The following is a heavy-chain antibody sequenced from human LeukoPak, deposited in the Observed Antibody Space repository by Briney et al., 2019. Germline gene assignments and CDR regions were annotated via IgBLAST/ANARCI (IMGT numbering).Heavy chain of an antibody. CDR1: GFTFSRYA. D-gene: IGHD2-8*01. CDR2: VSVSGGST. J-gene: IGHJ4*02. V-gene: IGHV3-23*01. CDR3: AKSSVSRPDY. Sequence: GGSLRLSCAASGFTFSRYALNWARQAPGKGLEWVSTVSVSGGSTYYADSVKGRFTISRDNSENTLYLQMNSLRAEDTAVYYCAKSSVSRPDYWGQGTLVTVSS.